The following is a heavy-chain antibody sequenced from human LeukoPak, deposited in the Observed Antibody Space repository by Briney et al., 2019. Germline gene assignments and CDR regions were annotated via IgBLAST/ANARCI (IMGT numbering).Heavy chain of an antibody. V-gene: IGHV3-30-3*01. Sequence: GGSLRLSCAASGFTFSSYAMHWVRQAPGKGLEWVAVISYDGSNKYYADSVKGRFTISRDNSKNTLYLQMNSLRAEDTAVYYCAREKGYSYGRPIDYWGQGTLVTVSS. D-gene: IGHD5-18*01. CDR3: AREKGYSYGRPIDY. J-gene: IGHJ4*02. CDR1: GFTFSSYA. CDR2: ISYDGSNK.